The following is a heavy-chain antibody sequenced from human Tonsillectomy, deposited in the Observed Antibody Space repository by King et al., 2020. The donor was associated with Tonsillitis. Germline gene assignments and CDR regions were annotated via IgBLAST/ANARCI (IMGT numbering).Heavy chain of an antibody. Sequence: VQLQESGPRLVKPSGTLSLTCAVSGGSINSRDWWSWVRQPPGKGLEWIGEVYHSGLTNYNPSLKSRVTISLDNSKNHFSLNLSSVTAADTAVYYCARDRDGYNNGGGAFDVWGQGTMVSVSS. J-gene: IGHJ3*01. CDR1: GGSINSRDW. CDR2: VYHSGLT. V-gene: IGHV4-4*02. CDR3: ARDRDGYNNGGGAFDV. D-gene: IGHD5-24*01.